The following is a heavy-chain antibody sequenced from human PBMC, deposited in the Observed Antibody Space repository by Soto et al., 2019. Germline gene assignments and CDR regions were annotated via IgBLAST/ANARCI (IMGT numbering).Heavy chain of an antibody. Sequence: GGSLRLSCAASGFTFSSYAMSWVRQAPGKGLEWVSAISGSGGSTYYADSVKGRFTISRDNSKNTLYLQMNSLRAEDTAVYYCAKXAPQGIAVAGPFDYWGQGTLVTVSS. V-gene: IGHV3-23*01. D-gene: IGHD6-19*01. CDR2: ISGSGGST. CDR3: AKXAPQGIAVAGPFDY. CDR1: GFTFSSYA. J-gene: IGHJ4*02.